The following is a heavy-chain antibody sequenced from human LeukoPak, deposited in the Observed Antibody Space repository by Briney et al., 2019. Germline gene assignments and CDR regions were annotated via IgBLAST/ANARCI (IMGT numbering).Heavy chain of an antibody. J-gene: IGHJ4*02. D-gene: IGHD4-11*01. CDR1: GGSISSSSYY. CDR3: ARARDYINDY. Sequence: PSETLSLTCTVSGGSISSSSYYWGWIRQPPGKGLEWIGSIYYSGSTYYNPSLKSRVTISVDTSKNQFSLKLSSVTAADTAVYYCARARDYINDYWGQGTLVTVSS. V-gene: IGHV4-39*01. CDR2: IYYSGST.